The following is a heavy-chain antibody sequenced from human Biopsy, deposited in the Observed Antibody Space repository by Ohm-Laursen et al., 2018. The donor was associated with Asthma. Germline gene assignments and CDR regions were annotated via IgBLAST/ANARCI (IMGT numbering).Heavy chain of an antibody. CDR3: AKRRGYSGHDNDY. Sequence: LSLTCASSGFMFRSFGMHWVRQAPGKGLEWVAVISYDGNHKFYEDSVKGRFTISRDNSKNTLYLQMNSLRTEDTAVYYCAKRRGYSGHDNDYWGQGTLVIVSS. V-gene: IGHV3-30*18. CDR2: ISYDGNHK. CDR1: GFMFRSFG. D-gene: IGHD5-12*01. J-gene: IGHJ4*02.